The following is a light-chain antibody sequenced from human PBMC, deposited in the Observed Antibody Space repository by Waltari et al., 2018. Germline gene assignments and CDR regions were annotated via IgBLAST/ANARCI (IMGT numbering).Light chain of an antibody. J-gene: IGKJ1*01. V-gene: IGKV3-11*01. CDR3: QQRNTWWT. CDR2: DAS. CDR1: QVVGSY. Sequence: PPSCRASQVVGSYLAWYQQRPGQAPRLLISDASNRATGIPARFSGSGSETDFTLTISSLEPEDFAVYYCQQRNTWWTFGQGTKVEIK.